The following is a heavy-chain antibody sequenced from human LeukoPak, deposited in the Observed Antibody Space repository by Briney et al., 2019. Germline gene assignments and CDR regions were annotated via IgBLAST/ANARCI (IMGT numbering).Heavy chain of an antibody. Sequence: ASVKVSCKPYGYTFNTYGITWVRQAPGQGLEWMGWVSPYNGNTNYAQKFQGRVTMTTDTSTSTAYMELRNLRSDDTAVYYCARGPHERSGYPDDWGQGTLVTVSS. V-gene: IGHV1-18*01. CDR3: ARGPHERSGYPDD. J-gene: IGHJ4*02. D-gene: IGHD3-22*01. CDR1: GYTFNTYG. CDR2: VSPYNGNT.